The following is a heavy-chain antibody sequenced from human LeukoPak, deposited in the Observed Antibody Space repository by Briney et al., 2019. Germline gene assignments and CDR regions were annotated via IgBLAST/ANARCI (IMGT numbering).Heavy chain of an antibody. D-gene: IGHD3-10*01. V-gene: IGHV3-23*01. J-gene: IGHJ4*02. CDR1: GFTFSSYA. CDR2: ISGSGGST. CDR3: AKSPVLLWFGNSFDY. Sequence: PGGSLRLSCAASGFTFSSYAMSWVRQAPGKGLEWVSAISGSGGSTYYADSVKGRFTISRDNSKNTLYLQMNGLRAEDTAVYYCAKSPVLLWFGNSFDYWGQGTLVTVSS.